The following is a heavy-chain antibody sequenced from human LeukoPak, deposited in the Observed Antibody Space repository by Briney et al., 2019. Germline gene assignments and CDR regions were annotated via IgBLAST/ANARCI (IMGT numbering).Heavy chain of an antibody. D-gene: IGHD5-24*01. V-gene: IGHV1-46*01. CDR1: GYTFTSYY. Sequence: ASVKVSCKXSGYTFTSYYMHWVRQAPGQGLEWMRIINPSGGSTSYAQKFQGRVTMTRDTSTSTVYMELSSLRSEDTAVYYCARDPFRDGYNYFADYWGQGTLVTVSS. CDR2: INPSGGST. CDR3: ARDPFRDGYNYFADY. J-gene: IGHJ4*02.